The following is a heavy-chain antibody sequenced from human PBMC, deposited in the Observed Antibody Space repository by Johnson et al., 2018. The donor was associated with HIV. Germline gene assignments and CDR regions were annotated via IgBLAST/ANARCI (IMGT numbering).Heavy chain of an antibody. D-gene: IGHD3-22*01. CDR3: AKDEGYDSSGYDAFDI. J-gene: IGHJ3*02. CDR2: ISGSGGST. V-gene: IGHV3-23*04. CDR1: GFTFSSYA. Sequence: VQLVESGGGVARPGGSLRLSCEASGFTFSSYAMSWVRQAPGQGLEWVSAISGSGGSTYSADSAKGRFTISRDNSKNTLYLQMNSLRAEDTAVYYCAKDEGYDSSGYDAFDIWGQGTMVTVSS.